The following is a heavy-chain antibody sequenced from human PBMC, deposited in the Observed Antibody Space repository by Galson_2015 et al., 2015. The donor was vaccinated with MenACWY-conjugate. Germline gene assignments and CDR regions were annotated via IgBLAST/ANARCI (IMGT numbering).Heavy chain of an antibody. CDR3: AKAQSIGWYVGYNYFDP. V-gene: IGHV3-23*01. CDR2: LSGSGDKT. CDR1: GFTFSNYA. Sequence: SLRLSCAVSGFTFSNYAMGWVRQASGKGLEWVSGLSGSGDKTFYEESVKGRFTISRDNSKNTLHLQMSSLRAEDTAVYYCAKAQSIGWYVGYNYFDPWGQGALVTVSS. D-gene: IGHD6-19*01. J-gene: IGHJ5*02.